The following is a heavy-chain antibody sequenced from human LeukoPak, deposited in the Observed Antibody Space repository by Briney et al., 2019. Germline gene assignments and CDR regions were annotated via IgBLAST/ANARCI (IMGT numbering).Heavy chain of an antibody. D-gene: IGHD4-11*01. CDR3: ARGTSYSNSRAAY. Sequence: GGSLRLSCAASGFTFSSYAMHWVRQAPGKGLEWVAVISYDGSSKFYADSVKGRFTISRDSSKNTLYLQMNSLRPEDTAVYYCARGTSYSNSRAAYWGQGTLVTVSS. CDR1: GFTFSSYA. V-gene: IGHV3-30-3*01. CDR2: ISYDGSSK. J-gene: IGHJ4*02.